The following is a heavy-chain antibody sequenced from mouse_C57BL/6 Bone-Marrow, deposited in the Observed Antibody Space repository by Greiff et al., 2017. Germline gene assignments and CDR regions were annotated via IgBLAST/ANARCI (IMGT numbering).Heavy chain of an antibody. J-gene: IGHJ4*01. V-gene: IGHV1-74*01. CDR2: IHPSDSDT. D-gene: IGHD1-1*01. CDR1: GYTFTSYW. CDR3: AISLQYYGSSLDYAMDY. Sequence: QVQLQQPGAELVTPGASVKVSCKSSGYTFTSYWMHWVKQRPGQGLEWIGRIHPSDSDTNYNQKFKGKATLTVDKSSSTAYMQLSSLTSEDSAVYYCAISLQYYGSSLDYAMDYWGQGTSVTVSS.